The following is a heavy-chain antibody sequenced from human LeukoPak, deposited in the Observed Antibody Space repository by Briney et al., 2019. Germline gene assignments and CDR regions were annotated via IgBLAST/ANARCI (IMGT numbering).Heavy chain of an antibody. V-gene: IGHV3-21*01. CDR1: GFTLSIYS. Sequence: GGSLRLSCAASGFTLSIYSMNWVRQVPGKGLEWVSSISSRSSYIYYADSLKGRFTISRDNAKNSLYLQMNSLRAEDTAVYYCAREGGVLAAAGSCDYWGQGTLVTVSS. CDR3: AREGGVLAAAGSCDY. J-gene: IGHJ4*02. D-gene: IGHD6-13*01. CDR2: ISSRSSYI.